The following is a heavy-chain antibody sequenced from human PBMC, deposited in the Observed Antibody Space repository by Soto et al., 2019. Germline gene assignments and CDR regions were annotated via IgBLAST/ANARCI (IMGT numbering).Heavy chain of an antibody. V-gene: IGHV3-23*01. CDR1: GFTFNTYP. J-gene: IGHJ6*02. Sequence: GSLRLSCATSGFTFNTYPMTWVRQAPGKGLEWVSSISSTAGRTSSYADSVKGRFAISRDFSDNTVYLQMNNLRVDDTAVYFCAKGVLSFHYGMEVWGQGTTVTVSS. CDR3: AKGVLSFHYGMEV. D-gene: IGHD3-10*01. CDR2: ISSTAGRTS.